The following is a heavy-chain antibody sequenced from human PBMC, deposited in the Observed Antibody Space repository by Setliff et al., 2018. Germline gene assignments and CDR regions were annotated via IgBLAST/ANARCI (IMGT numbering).Heavy chain of an antibody. J-gene: IGHJ5*02. V-gene: IGHV4-61*09. CDR3: ARAGPTVTFFRVLVISWWDP. D-gene: IGHD3-3*01. Sequence: TSETLSLTCTVSGDSISSGSYYWTWIRQPAGKGLEWIGHFHTGGSTNYNRSLRSRVSISVDTSKNQFSLKLSSVTAADTATYYCARAGPTVTFFRVLVISWWDPWGQGSLGTVSS. CDR2: FHTGGST. CDR1: GDSISSGSYY.